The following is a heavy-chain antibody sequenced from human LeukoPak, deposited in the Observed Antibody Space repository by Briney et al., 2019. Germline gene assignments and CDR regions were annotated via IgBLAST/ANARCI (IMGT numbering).Heavy chain of an antibody. CDR2: INSDESST. J-gene: IGHJ4*01. Sequence: GGSLRLSCAASGFTFSSYWMYWVRQAPGKGLVWVSRINSDESSTSYADSVKGRFTISRDNAKNTLYLQMNSLRAEDTAVYYCAGDGAYSTIFYWGQGTLVTVSS. CDR1: GFTFSSYW. CDR3: AGDGAYSTIFY. V-gene: IGHV3-74*01. D-gene: IGHD3-3*01.